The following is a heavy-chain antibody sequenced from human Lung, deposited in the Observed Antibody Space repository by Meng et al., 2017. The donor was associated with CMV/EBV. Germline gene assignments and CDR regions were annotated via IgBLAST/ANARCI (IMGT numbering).Heavy chain of an antibody. CDR2: ISPTPGDT. J-gene: IGHJ5*02. V-gene: IGHV1-2*06. CDR3: GRGQQTFDP. D-gene: IGHD1-1*01. CDR1: GSSFPGSS. Sequence: KVSCTTSGSSFPGSSIHWVRQTPENGLQWMGRISPTPGDTIYAEHFQGRVTMTRDTSINTAYMELSSLTSDDTAVYYCGRGQQTFDPWGQGTLVTVSS.